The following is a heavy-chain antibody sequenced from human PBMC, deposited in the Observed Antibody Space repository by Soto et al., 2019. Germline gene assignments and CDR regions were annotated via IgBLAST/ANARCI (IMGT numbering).Heavy chain of an antibody. V-gene: IGHV1-18*04. CDR3: ARSLLTGTRDTPLDY. D-gene: IGHD1-7*01. CDR1: GYTFTSYG. CDR2: IIAYNGNT. J-gene: IGHJ4*02. Sequence: QVQLVQSGAEVKKPGASVKVSCKASGYTFTSYGISWVRQAPGQGLEWMGWIIAYNGNTNYAQKLQGRVTMTTDTSTSTAYMELRSLRSDDTAVYYCARSLLTGTRDTPLDYWGQGTLVTVSS.